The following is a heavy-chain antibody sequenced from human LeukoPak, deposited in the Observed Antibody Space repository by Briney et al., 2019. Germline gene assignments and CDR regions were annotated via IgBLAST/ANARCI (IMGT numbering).Heavy chain of an antibody. CDR1: GFTFDDYA. CDR3: AKGTTYYYDSSGLWGPLDY. D-gene: IGHD3-22*01. V-gene: IGHV3-9*03. CDR2: ISWNSGSI. Sequence: GRSLRLSCAASGFTFDDYAMHWVRQAPGKGLEWVSGISWNSGSIGYADSVKGRFTISRDNAKNSLYLQMNSLRAEDMALYYCAKGTTYYYDSSGLWGPLDYWGQGTLVTDSS. J-gene: IGHJ4*02.